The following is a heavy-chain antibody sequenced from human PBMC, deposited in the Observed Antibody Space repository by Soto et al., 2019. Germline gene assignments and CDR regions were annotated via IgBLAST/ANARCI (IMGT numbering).Heavy chain of an antibody. Sequence: VQLVESGGGVVQPGRSLRLSCAASGFTFSSYGMHWVRQAPGKGLEWVSAISGSGGSTYYADSVKGRFTISRDNSKNTLYLQMNSLRAEDTAVYYCAKVQQLVRFDYWGQGTLVTVSS. D-gene: IGHD6-6*01. J-gene: IGHJ4*02. CDR2: ISGSGGST. CDR1: GFTFSSYG. V-gene: IGHV3-23*04. CDR3: AKVQQLVRFDY.